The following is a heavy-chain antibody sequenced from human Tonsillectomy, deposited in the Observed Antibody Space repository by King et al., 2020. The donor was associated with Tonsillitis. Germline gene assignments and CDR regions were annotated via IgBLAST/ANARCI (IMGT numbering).Heavy chain of an antibody. Sequence: QLVQSGGGVVQPGRSLRLSCEASGFSFSSNGMHWVRQAPGKGLEWVVVISYDGSNKHQTDSVKGRFTISRDNSKNTLYLQMNSLRAEDTAVYYCARERLYNVGWGIDHWGQGTLVTVSS. J-gene: IGHJ4*02. CDR3: ARERLYNVGWGIDH. D-gene: IGHD7-27*01. CDR1: GFSFSSNG. V-gene: IGHV3-33*05. CDR2: ISYDGSNK.